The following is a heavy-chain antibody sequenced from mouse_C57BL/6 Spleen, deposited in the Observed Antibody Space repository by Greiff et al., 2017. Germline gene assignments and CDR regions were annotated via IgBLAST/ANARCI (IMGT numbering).Heavy chain of an antibody. Sequence: QVQLQQPGTELVKPGASVKLSCKASGYTFTSYWMHWVKQRPGQGLEWIGNINPSNGGTNYNEKFKSKATLTVDKSSSTAYMQLSSLTSEDSAVYDGERVGYGRGSWFAYWGQGTLVTVSA. D-gene: IGHD1-1*01. V-gene: IGHV1-53*01. J-gene: IGHJ3*01. CDR2: INPSNGGT. CDR3: ERVGYGRGSWFAY. CDR1: GYTFTSYW.